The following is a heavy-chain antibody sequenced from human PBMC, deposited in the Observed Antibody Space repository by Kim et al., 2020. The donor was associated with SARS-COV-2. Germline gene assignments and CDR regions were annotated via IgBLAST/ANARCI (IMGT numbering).Heavy chain of an antibody. V-gene: IGHV3-30-3*01. CDR1: GFTFSSYA. Sequence: GGSLRLSCAASGFTFSSYAMHWVRQAPGKGLEWVAVISYDGSNKYYADSVKGRFTISRDNSKNTLYLQMNSLRAEDTAVYYCARGGYSYYYYYMDVWGKG. J-gene: IGHJ6*03. CDR2: ISYDGSNK. CDR3: ARGGYSYYYYYMDV. D-gene: IGHD5-18*01.